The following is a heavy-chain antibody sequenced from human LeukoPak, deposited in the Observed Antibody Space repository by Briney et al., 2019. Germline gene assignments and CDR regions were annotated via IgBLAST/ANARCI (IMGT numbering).Heavy chain of an antibody. D-gene: IGHD3-16*01. CDR3: ARSPGGFDY. V-gene: IGHV4-61*05. CDR1: GGSISSSSYY. J-gene: IGHJ4*02. CDR2: IYYSGST. Sequence: SETLSLTCTVSGGSISSSSYYWGWLRQPPGKGLEWIGYIYYSGSTNYNPSLKSRVTMSVDTSKNQFSLNLSSVTAADTAVYYCARSPGGFDYWGQGALVTVSS.